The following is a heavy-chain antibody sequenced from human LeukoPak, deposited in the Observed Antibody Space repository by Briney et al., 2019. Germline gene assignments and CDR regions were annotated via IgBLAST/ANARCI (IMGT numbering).Heavy chain of an antibody. CDR1: GGSISSGSYY. J-gene: IGHJ5*02. CDR2: IYTSGST. V-gene: IGHV4-61*02. Sequence: SETLSLTCTVSGGSISSGSYYWSWIRQPAGKGLEWIGRIYTSGSTNYNPSLKSRVTISVDTSKNQFSLKLSSVTAADTAVYYCARAQEYFYDSKFDPWGQGTLVTVSS. CDR3: ARAQEYFYDSKFDP. D-gene: IGHD3-22*01.